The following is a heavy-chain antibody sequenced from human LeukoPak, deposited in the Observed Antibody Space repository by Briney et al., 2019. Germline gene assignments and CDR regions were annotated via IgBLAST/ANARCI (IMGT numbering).Heavy chain of an antibody. D-gene: IGHD3-22*01. V-gene: IGHV3-30*04. CDR2: ISYDGSNK. J-gene: IGHJ3*02. Sequence: GGSLRLSCAASGFTFSSYAMHWVRQAPGKGLEWVAVISYDGSNKYYADSVKGRFTISRDNSKNTLYLQMNSLRAEDTAVYYCARQDPRSGYTGDTFDIWGQGTMVTVSS. CDR1: GFTFSSYA. CDR3: ARQDPRSGYTGDTFDI.